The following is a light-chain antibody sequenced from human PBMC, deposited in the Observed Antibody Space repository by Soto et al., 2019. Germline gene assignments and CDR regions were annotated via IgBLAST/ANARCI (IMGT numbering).Light chain of an antibody. J-gene: IGKJ1*01. Sequence: EIVMTQSPATLSVSPGERATLSCRASQSVSINLAWYQQKPGQAPRLLIYGASSRATGIPARFSGSGSGTEFTLTIRSLQSEDSAVYFCKQYNNWPRTFGQGTKVDIK. CDR3: KQYNNWPRT. V-gene: IGKV3-15*01. CDR2: GAS. CDR1: QSVSIN.